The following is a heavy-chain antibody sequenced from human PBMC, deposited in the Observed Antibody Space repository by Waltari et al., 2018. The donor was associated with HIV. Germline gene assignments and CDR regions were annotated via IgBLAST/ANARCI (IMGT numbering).Heavy chain of an antibody. D-gene: IGHD3-10*02. J-gene: IGHJ5*01. Sequence: QLQLQESGPGLVKPSETLSLTRAVAGGSISSSSSYWGWIRQPPGKGLEWIGSIYYSGSTYYNPSLKSRVTISVDTSKNQFSLKLSSVTAADTAVYYCARHVRSSIWFDYWGQGTLVTVSS. V-gene: IGHV4-39*01. CDR1: GGSISSSSSY. CDR3: ARHVRSSIWFDY. CDR2: IYYSGST.